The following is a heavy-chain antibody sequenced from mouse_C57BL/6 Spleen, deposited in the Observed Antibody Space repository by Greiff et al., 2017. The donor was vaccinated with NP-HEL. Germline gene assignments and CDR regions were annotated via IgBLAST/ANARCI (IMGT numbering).Heavy chain of an antibody. D-gene: IGHD2-14*01. J-gene: IGHJ2*01. CDR2: IDPSDSYT. CDR1: GYTFTSYW. CDR3: ARGRDDEFDY. V-gene: IGHV1-50*01. Sequence: VQLQQSGAELVKPGASVKLSCKASGYTFTSYWMQWVKQRPGQGLEWIGEIDPSDSYTNYNQKFKGKATLNVDTSSSTAYMQLSSLTSEDSAVYYCARGRDDEFDYWGQGTTLTVSS.